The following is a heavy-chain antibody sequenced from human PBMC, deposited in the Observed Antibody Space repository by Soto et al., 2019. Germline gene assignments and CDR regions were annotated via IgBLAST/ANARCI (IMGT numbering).Heavy chain of an antibody. CDR3: ARGPRATIGYWFDP. D-gene: IGHD5-12*01. Sequence: SETLSLTCTVSGGSISSSSYYWGWIRQPPGKGLEWIGSIYYSGSTYRNPSLKSRVTISVDTSKNQFSLKLSSVTAADTAVYYCARGPRATIGYWFDPWGQGTLVTVSS. CDR2: IYYSGST. CDR1: GGSISSSSYY. V-gene: IGHV4-39*01. J-gene: IGHJ5*02.